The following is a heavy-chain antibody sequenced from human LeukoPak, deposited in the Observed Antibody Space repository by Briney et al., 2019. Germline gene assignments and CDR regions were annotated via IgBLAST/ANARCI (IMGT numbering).Heavy chain of an antibody. CDR1: GYTFTDYY. CDR3: ASAIAAAGTWLDY. J-gene: IGHJ4*02. D-gene: IGHD6-13*01. V-gene: IGHV1-46*01. Sequence: ASVKISCKVSGYTFTDYYMHWVRQAPGQGLEWMGIINPSGGSTSYAQKFQGRVTMTRDTSTSTVYMELSSLRSEDTAVYYCASAIAAAGTWLDYWGQGTLVTVSS. CDR2: INPSGGST.